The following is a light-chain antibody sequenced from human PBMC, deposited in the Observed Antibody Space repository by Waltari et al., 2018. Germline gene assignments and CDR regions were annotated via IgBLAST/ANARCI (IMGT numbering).Light chain of an antibody. Sequence: SYVLTQPPSVSVAPGQTATITCGGKSVGSKSVHWYQQKPGQAPVWVVYDDSDRPSGGHDRFSGYNSGNTATRTISRVEAGDESDYYCQVWDSISNHVVFGGGTRLTVL. CDR1: SVGSKS. CDR3: QVWDSISNHVV. J-gene: IGLJ2*01. CDR2: DDS. V-gene: IGLV3-21*02.